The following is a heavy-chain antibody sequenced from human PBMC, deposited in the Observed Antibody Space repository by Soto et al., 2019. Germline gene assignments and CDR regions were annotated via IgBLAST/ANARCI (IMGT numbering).Heavy chain of an antibody. CDR3: ARIGRNCSSTSCYSWFDP. V-gene: IGHV1-18*04. CDR2: ISAYNGNT. Sequence: ASVKVSCKASGYTFTSYGISWVRQAPGQGLEWMGWISAYNGNTNYAQKLQGRVTMTTDTSMSTAYMELRSLRSDDTAVYYCARIGRNCSSTSCYSWFDPWGQGTLVTVSS. D-gene: IGHD2-2*02. CDR1: GYTFTSYG. J-gene: IGHJ5*02.